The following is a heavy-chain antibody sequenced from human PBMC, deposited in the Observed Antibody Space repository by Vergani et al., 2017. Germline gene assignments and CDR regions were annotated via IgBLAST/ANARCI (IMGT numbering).Heavy chain of an antibody. CDR2: INPNSGGT. J-gene: IGHJ4*02. CDR1: GYTFTGYY. Sequence: QVQLVQSGAEVKKPGASVKVSCKASGYTFTGYYMHWVRQAPGQGLEWMGWINPNSGGTNYAQKFQGRVTMTRDTSISTAYMELSRLRSDDTAVYYCARDPAEAEPLTRIFDYWGQGTLVTVSS. CDR3: ARDPAEAEPLTRIFDY. D-gene: IGHD3-3*01. V-gene: IGHV1-2*02.